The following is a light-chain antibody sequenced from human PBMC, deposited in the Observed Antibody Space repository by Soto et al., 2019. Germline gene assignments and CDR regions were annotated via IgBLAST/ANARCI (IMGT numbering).Light chain of an antibody. J-gene: IGLJ2*01. CDR2: YDS. CDR3: QVWDSSSDHPEV. Sequence: SYELTQPPSVSVAPGKTARITCGGNNIGSKSVHWYQQKPGQAPVLVIYYDSDRPSGIPERFSGSNSWNTATLTISRVEAGDEADYYCQVWDSSSDHPEVFGGGTKLTVL. CDR1: NIGSKS. V-gene: IGLV3-21*04.